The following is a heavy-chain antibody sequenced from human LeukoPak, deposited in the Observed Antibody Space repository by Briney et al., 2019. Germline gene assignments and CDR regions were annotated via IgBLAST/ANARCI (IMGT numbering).Heavy chain of an antibody. V-gene: IGHV3-23*01. CDR3: ARDQPGVGYDY. CDR1: GFTFSSYA. J-gene: IGHJ4*02. Sequence: GGSLRLSCAASGFTFSSYAMSRVRQAPGKGLEWVSAISGSGGSTYYADSVKGRFTISRDNSKNSLYLQMNSLRAEDTAVYYCARDQPGVGYDYWGQGTLVTVSS. CDR2: ISGSGGST. D-gene: IGHD2-8*01.